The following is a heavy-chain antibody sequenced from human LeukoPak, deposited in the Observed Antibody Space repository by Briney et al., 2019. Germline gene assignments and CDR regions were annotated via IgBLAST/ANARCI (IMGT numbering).Heavy chain of an antibody. Sequence: PSETLSLTCTVSGGSISTYYWSWIRQPPGKGLEWIGYIYYSGSTNYNPSLKSRVTISVDTSKNQFSLKLSSVTAADTAVYYCARSGTTVVTPIYYYYGMDVWGQGTTVTVSS. CDR2: IYYSGST. D-gene: IGHD4-23*01. J-gene: IGHJ6*02. CDR1: GGSISTYY. CDR3: ARSGTTVVTPIYYYYGMDV. V-gene: IGHV4-59*01.